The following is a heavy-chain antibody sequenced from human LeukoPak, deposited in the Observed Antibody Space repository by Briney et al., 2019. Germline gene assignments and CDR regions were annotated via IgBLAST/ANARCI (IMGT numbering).Heavy chain of an antibody. Sequence: SVKVSCKASGGTFSSYAISWVRQARGQGLEWMGGIIPIFGTANYAQKFQGRVTITADESTSTAYMELSSLRSEDTAVYYCARDHYDFWSGYYDYWGQGTLVTVSS. CDR3: ARDHYDFWSGYYDY. CDR2: IIPIFGTA. CDR1: GGTFSSYA. D-gene: IGHD3-3*01. V-gene: IGHV1-69*13. J-gene: IGHJ4*02.